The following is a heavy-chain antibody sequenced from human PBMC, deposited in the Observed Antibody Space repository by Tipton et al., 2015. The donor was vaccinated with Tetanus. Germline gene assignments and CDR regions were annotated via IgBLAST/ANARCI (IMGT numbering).Heavy chain of an antibody. V-gene: IGHV5-51*01. CDR1: GYDFNYYW. CDR3: ASFSDGYFDY. D-gene: IGHD2-15*01. J-gene: IGHJ4*02. CDR2: IYPDDSDT. Sequence: VQLVQSGAEVKKPGESLKISCKASGYDFNYYWIGWVRQMPGKGLEWMGLIYPDDSDTRYSPSFQGQVTFSADGSISTAYLQWSSLKASDTAIYYCASFSDGYFDYWGQGALVTVSS.